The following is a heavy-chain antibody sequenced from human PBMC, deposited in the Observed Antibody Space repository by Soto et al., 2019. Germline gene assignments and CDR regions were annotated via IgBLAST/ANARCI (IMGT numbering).Heavy chain of an antibody. V-gene: IGHV3-74*01. D-gene: IGHD3-22*01. CDR3: ARDYYGYSYYYGMDV. CDR1: GFTFSSYW. J-gene: IGHJ6*02. CDR2: INSDGSST. Sequence: EVQLVESGGGLVQPGGSLRLSCAASGFTFSSYWMHWVRQAPGKGLVWVSRINSDGSSTSYADSVKGRFTISRDNDKNTLYLQMNSLRAEDTAVYYCARDYYGYSYYYGMDVWGQGTTVTVSS.